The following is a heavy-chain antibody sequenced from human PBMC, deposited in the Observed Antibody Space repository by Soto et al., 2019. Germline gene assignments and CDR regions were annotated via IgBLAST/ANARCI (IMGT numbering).Heavy chain of an antibody. CDR3: ATGGLYYDFWSGYLAFDY. CDR1: GYTLTELS. D-gene: IGHD3-3*01. Sequence: GASVKVSCKVSGYTLTELSMHWVRQAPGKGLEWMGGFDPEDGETIYAQKFQGRVTMTEDTSTDTAYMELSSLRSEDTAVYYCATGGLYYDFWSGYLAFDYWGQGTLVTVSS. CDR2: FDPEDGET. V-gene: IGHV1-24*01. J-gene: IGHJ4*02.